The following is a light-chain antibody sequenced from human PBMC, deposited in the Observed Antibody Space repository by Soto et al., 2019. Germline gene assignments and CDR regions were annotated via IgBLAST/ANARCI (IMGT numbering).Light chain of an antibody. V-gene: IGLV2-14*01. J-gene: IGLJ1*01. CDR1: SSDIGGDNF. CDR3: ISYTGSSTPRYV. CDR2: EFS. Sequence: QSALSQPASVSGSPGQSISISCTGTSSDIGGDNFVSWYQHHPGKVPKLILYEFSNRPSGVSGRFSGSKSGNTASLAISGLQAEDEADYYCISYTGSSTPRYVFGTGTKLTVL.